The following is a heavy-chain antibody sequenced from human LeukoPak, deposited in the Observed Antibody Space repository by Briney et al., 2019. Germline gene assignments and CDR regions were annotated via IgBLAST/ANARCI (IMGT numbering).Heavy chain of an antibody. D-gene: IGHD1-20*01. Sequence: SETLSLTCTVSGGSISSSSYYWGWIRQPPGKGLEWIGSIYYSGSTYYNPSLKSRVTISVDTSKNQFSLKLSSVTAADTAVYYCAGRDNWNARGAFDIWGQGTMVTVSS. CDR1: GGSISSSSYY. V-gene: IGHV4-39*01. J-gene: IGHJ3*02. CDR3: AGRDNWNARGAFDI. CDR2: IYYSGST.